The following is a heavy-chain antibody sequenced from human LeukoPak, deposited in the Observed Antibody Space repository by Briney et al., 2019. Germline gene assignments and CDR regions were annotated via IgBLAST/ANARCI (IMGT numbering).Heavy chain of an antibody. J-gene: IGHJ4*02. V-gene: IGHV3-30*02. CDR2: IRYDGSNK. D-gene: IGHD3-10*01. Sequence: GGSLRLSCAAFGFTFSSYGMHWVRQAPGKGLEWVAFIRYDGSNKDYADSVKGRFTISRDNSKNTLYLQMNSQRAEDTAVYYCAKDAYYYGSGSDYWGQGTLVTVSS. CDR3: AKDAYYYGSGSDY. CDR1: GFTFSSYG.